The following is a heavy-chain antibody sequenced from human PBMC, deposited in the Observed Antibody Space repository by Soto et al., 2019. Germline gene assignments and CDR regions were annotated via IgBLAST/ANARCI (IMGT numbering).Heavy chain of an antibody. CDR1: GFTVSTKY. V-gene: IGHV3-66*01. CDR2: IYSGGSR. Sequence: EVQLVESGGGLVQPGGSLRLSCAASGFTVSTKYMSWVRQAPGKGLEWAPGIYSGGSRFYADSVRGRFTSSRDNSKNTVNLQVDSLRAEDTAVYYCARDPWAADYWGQGTLVTVSS. D-gene: IGHD3-16*01. CDR3: ARDPWAADY. J-gene: IGHJ4*02.